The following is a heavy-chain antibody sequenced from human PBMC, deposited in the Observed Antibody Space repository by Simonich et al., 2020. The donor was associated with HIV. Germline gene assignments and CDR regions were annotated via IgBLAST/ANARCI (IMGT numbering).Heavy chain of an antibody. CDR3: ARRHPTTVTTPYFDY. CDR2: NNHSGST. V-gene: IGHV4-34*01. CDR1: GGSFSGYY. Sequence: QVQLQQWGAGLLTPSETLSLTCAVYGGSFSGYYWGWIRQPPGKGLEWIGENNHSGSTNYNPSRKSRVTISVDTSKNQFSLKLSSVTAADTAVYYCARRHPTTVTTPYFDYWGQGTLVTVSS. J-gene: IGHJ4*02. D-gene: IGHD4-17*01.